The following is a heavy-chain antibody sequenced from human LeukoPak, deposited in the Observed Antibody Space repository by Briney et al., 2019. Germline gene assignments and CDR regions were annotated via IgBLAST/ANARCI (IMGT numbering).Heavy chain of an antibody. CDR3: AKQHRSGSFPYYFDY. CDR1: GFTFGDYA. V-gene: IGHV3-23*01. CDR2: IDDSASFT. Sequence: GGSLRLSCTASGFTFGDYAMSWFRQAPGKGLEWVSAIDDSASFTYYADYVKGRFTISRDNSKNTLYLQMDSLRAEDTALYYCAKQHRSGSFPYYFDYWGQGTLVTVSS. D-gene: IGHD3-22*01. J-gene: IGHJ4*02.